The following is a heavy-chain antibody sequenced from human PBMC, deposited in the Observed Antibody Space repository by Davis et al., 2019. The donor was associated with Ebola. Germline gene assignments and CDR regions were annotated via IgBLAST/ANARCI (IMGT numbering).Heavy chain of an antibody. V-gene: IGHV4-4*02. Sequence: SETLSLTCAVSGGSISSSNWWSWVRQTPGKGLEWIGEIYHGGSTNYNPSLKSRVTMSIDKSKNQFSLNLSSVTAADTAVYYCARLYYGSGSYYNWFDPWGQGTLVTVSS. J-gene: IGHJ5*02. CDR1: GGSISSSNW. D-gene: IGHD3-10*01. CDR3: ARLYYGSGSYYNWFDP. CDR2: IYHGGST.